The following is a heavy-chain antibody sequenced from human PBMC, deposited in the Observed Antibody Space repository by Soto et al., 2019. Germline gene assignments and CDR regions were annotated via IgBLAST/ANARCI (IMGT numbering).Heavy chain of an antibody. J-gene: IGHJ3*02. CDR3: ARHLWVGSSWYLGALDI. V-gene: IGHV4-59*08. CDR2: IYYSGST. CDR1: ADSISNYY. Sequence: PSEILSLTCTVSADSISNYYWSWIRQPPGKGLEWIGYIYYSGSTHYNPSLKSRVTISVDTSKNQFSLKLSSVTAADTAVYYCARHLWVGSSWYLGALDIWGQGTMVT. D-gene: IGHD6-13*01.